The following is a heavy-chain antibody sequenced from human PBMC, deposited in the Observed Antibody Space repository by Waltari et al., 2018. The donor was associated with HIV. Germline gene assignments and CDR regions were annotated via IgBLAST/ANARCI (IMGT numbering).Heavy chain of an antibody. V-gene: IGHV3-7*01. D-gene: IGHD3-3*01. CDR2: IKQDGSEK. J-gene: IGHJ6*02. CDR3: ARITIFGVVNDYGMDV. CDR1: GFTFSRYW. Sequence: EVQLVESGGGLVQPGGSLRLSCAASGFTFSRYWMSWVRQAPGKGLEWVANIKQDGSEKYYVDSVKGRFTISRDNAKNSLYLQMNSLRAEDTAVYYCARITIFGVVNDYGMDVWGQGTTVTVSS.